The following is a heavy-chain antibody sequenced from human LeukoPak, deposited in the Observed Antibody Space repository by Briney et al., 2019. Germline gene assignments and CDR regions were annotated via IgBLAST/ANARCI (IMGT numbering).Heavy chain of an antibody. Sequence: SETLSLTCTVSGGSISSYYWSWIRQPPGKGLEWIGYIYYSGSTNYNPSLKSRVTISVDTSKNQFSLKLRSVTAADTAVYFCARGYSYDSFDYWGLGTLVTVSS. V-gene: IGHV4-59*01. CDR3: ARGYSYDSFDY. CDR2: IYYSGST. J-gene: IGHJ4*02. CDR1: GGSISSYY. D-gene: IGHD3-16*01.